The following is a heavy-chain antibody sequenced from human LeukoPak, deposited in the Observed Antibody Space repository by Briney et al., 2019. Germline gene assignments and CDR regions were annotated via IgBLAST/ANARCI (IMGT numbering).Heavy chain of an antibody. J-gene: IGHJ4*02. CDR2: IWYDGSNK. V-gene: IGHV3-33*01. D-gene: IGHD5-18*01. Sequence: GGSLRLSCAASGFTFSSYGMHWVRQAPGKGLEWVAVIWYDGSNKYYADSVKGRFTISRDNSKNTLYLQMNSLRAEDTAVYYCARWGYVDTAMVVFDYWGQGTLVTVSS. CDR1: GFTFSSYG. CDR3: ARWGYVDTAMVVFDY.